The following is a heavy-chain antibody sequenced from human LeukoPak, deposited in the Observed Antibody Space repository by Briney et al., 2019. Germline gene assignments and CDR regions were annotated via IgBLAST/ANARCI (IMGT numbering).Heavy chain of an antibody. CDR2: IIPIFGTA. D-gene: IGHD3-3*01. CDR3: ARVQGVTIFGK. V-gene: IGHV1-69*05. J-gene: IGHJ4*02. Sequence: SVKVSCKASGGTFSSYAISWVRQAPGQGLEWMGGIIPIFGTANYAQKFQGRVTITTDESTSTAYMELSRLRSDDTAVYYCARVQGVTIFGKWGQGTLVTVSS. CDR1: GGTFSSYA.